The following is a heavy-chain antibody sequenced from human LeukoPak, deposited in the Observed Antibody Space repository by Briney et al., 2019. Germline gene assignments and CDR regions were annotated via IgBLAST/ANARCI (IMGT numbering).Heavy chain of an antibody. CDR2: IYHSGST. CDR3: ARSYYYAYDI. V-gene: IGHV4-30-2*01. Sequence: SETLSLTCAVSGGSISSGGYSWSWIRQPPGKGLEWIGYIYHSGSTYYNPSLKSRVTISVDRSKNQFSLKLSSVTAADTAVYYCARSYYYAYDIWGQGTMVTVSS. J-gene: IGHJ3*02. CDR1: GGSISSGGYS. D-gene: IGHD3-10*01.